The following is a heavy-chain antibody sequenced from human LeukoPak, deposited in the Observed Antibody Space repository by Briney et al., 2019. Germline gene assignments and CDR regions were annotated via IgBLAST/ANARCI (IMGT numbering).Heavy chain of an antibody. CDR3: ARNPPKKVGAAFHNWFDP. Sequence: ASVKVSCKVSGYTLTELSIHWVRQAPGKGLEWMGGFDPEDGETIYAQKFQGRVTMTEDTSTDTAYMELSSLRSEDTAVYYCARNPPKKVGAAFHNWFDPWGQGTLVTVSS. D-gene: IGHD1-26*01. CDR2: FDPEDGET. J-gene: IGHJ5*02. CDR1: GYTLTELS. V-gene: IGHV1-24*01.